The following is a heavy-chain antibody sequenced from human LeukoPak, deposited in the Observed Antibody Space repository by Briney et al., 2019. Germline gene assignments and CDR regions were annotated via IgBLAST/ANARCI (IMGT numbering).Heavy chain of an antibody. CDR1: GFTFSDHY. Sequence: HPGGSLRLSCAASGFTFSDHYMDWVRQAAGKGLEWVGRIRNKANSYTTEYAASVKGRFTISRDDSKNSLYLQMNSLKTEDTAVYCCAQSGSYAAFDYWGQGTLVTVSS. D-gene: IGHD3-16*01. V-gene: IGHV3-72*01. CDR2: IRNKANSYTT. J-gene: IGHJ4*02. CDR3: AQSGSYAAFDY.